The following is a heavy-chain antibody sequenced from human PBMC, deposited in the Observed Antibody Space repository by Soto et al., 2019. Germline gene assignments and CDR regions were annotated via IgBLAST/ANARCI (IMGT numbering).Heavy chain of an antibody. J-gene: IGHJ6*02. CDR2: ISYDGSNK. D-gene: IGHD2-2*01. V-gene: IGHV3-30*18. Sequence: GGSLRLSCAASGFTFSSYGMHWVRQAPGKGLEWVAVISYDGSNKYYADSVKGRFTISRDNSKNTLYLQMNSLRAEDTAVYYCAKVVIGYCISTSCSSYGMDVWGQGTTVTVSS. CDR3: AKVVIGYCISTSCSSYGMDV. CDR1: GFTFSSYG.